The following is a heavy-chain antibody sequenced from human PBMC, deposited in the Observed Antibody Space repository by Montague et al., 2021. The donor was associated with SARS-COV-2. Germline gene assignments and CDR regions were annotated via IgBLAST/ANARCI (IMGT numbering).Heavy chain of an antibody. V-gene: IGHV4-39*01. Sequence: SETLSLTCTVSGDSISSSSYNWGWIRQPPGKGLEWIGSVHYSGSPYYNPSLKGRVTIYVDTSKNQLSLKLSSVTAADTAVYYCTRHVHMTWPEPSPGFDYWGQGTLVTVSS. J-gene: IGHJ4*02. CDR2: VHYSGSP. CDR3: TRHVHMTWPEPSPGFDY. D-gene: IGHD1-1*01. CDR1: GDSISSSSYN.